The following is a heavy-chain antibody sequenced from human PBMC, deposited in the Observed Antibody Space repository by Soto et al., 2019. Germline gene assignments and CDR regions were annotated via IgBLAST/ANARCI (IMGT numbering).Heavy chain of an antibody. V-gene: IGHV3-53*03. D-gene: IGHD6-13*01. Sequence: EVQLVESGGGLIQPGGSLRLSCAASGFTVSSSYMTWVRQSPGKGLECVSRIYSGGGTYYADSVKGRFTISRDNSKNTLHLQMITMRDENRDVYCCETLRRAAATYWGQGTMVNGS. CDR2: IYSGGGT. CDR3: ETLRRAAATY. J-gene: IGHJ4*02. CDR1: GFTVSSSY.